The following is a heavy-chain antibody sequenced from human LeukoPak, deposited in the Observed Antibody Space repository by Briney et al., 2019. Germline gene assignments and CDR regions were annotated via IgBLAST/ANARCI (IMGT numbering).Heavy chain of an antibody. V-gene: IGHV4-61*02. CDR1: GDSIGRGSYY. D-gene: IGHD5-18*01. CDR2: IFNTGST. Sequence: RSSETLSLTCAVSGDSIGRGSYYWGWIRQPAGKAPEWIGRIFNTGSTSYNPSLKSRVTISVDTSKNQFSLNLRSVTAAGTAVYYCARDICGYNYGCFDSWGQGTLVTVTS. CDR3: ARDICGYNYGCFDS. J-gene: IGHJ4*02.